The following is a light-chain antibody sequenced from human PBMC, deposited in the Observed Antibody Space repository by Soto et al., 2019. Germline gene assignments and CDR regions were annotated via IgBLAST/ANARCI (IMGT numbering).Light chain of an antibody. CDR2: EVS. Sequence: QSALTQPASGSGSPGQSITISCTGPRSAVGSYNLVSWYQQHPGKAPKLMIYEVSKRPSGVSNRFSGSKSGNTASLTISGLQAEDESDYYCCSYAGSSTFVLVTGTKLTGL. CDR3: CSYAGSSTFV. J-gene: IGLJ1*01. V-gene: IGLV2-23*02. CDR1: RSAVGSYNL.